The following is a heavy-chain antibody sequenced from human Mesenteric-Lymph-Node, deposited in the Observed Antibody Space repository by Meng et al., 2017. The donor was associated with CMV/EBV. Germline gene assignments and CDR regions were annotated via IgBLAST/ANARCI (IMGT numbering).Heavy chain of an antibody. Sequence: GESLKISCVVSGFSFSHYAMSWVRQAPGKGLEWVSAISGSGDSTYYADSVKGRFTISRDNSKNTLYLQMNSLRAADTAVYYCAKVKDSMTTVTSFDYWGQGTLVTVSS. J-gene: IGHJ4*02. CDR3: AKVKDSMTTVTSFDY. V-gene: IGHV3-23*01. D-gene: IGHD4-17*01. CDR2: ISGSGDST. CDR1: GFSFSHYA.